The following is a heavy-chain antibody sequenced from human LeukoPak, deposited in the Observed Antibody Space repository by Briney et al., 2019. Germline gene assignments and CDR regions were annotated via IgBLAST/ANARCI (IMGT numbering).Heavy chain of an antibody. V-gene: IGHV3-11*01. Sequence: GGSLRLSCAASGFTFSDYYMSWIRQAPGKGLEWISYISNSGSTIYYADSVKGRFTISRDNAKNSLYLQMNSLRAEDTAVYYCARDPLRRSGKNRFDYYYYYMDVWGKGTTVTISS. D-gene: IGHD3-10*01. CDR1: GFTFSDYY. J-gene: IGHJ6*03. CDR3: ARDPLRRSGKNRFDYYYYYMDV. CDR2: ISNSGSTI.